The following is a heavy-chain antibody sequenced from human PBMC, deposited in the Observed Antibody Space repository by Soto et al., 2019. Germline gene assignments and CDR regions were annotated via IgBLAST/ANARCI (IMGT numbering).Heavy chain of an antibody. D-gene: IGHD3-10*01. Sequence: QVQLVQSGAEVKKPGSSVKVSCKASGGTFSSYAISWVRQAPGQGLEWMGGIIPIFGTANYAQKFQGRGTIPADESTSTAYMALRSLSSEDTAVYYWARSEYNGAVRSYGVDYYYGMDVWGQGTTVTVAS. CDR3: ARSEYNGAVRSYGVDYYYGMDV. J-gene: IGHJ6*02. V-gene: IGHV1-69*01. CDR2: IIPIFGTA. CDR1: GGTFSSYA.